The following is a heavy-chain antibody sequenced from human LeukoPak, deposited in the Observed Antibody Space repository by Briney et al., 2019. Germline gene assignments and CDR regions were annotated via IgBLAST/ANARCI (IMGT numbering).Heavy chain of an antibody. V-gene: IGHV1-69*13. CDR3: ARVTTGDAFDI. Sequence: SVKVSCKASGGTFSSYAISWVRQAPGQGLEWMGGIIPIFGTANYAQKFQGRVTITADESTSTAYMELRSLRSDDTAVYYCARVTTGDAFDIWGQGTMVTVSS. CDR1: GGTFSSYA. J-gene: IGHJ3*02. CDR2: IIPIFGTA. D-gene: IGHD4-11*01.